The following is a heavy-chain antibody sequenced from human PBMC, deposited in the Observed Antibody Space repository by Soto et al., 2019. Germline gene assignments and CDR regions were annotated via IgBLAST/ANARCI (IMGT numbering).Heavy chain of an antibody. Sequence: GGSLRLSCAASGFTFSSYAMSWVRQAPGKGLEWVSAISGSGGSTYYADSAKGRFTISRDNSKNTLYLQMNSLRAEDTAVYYCAKTGYYDILTGYYTPFDYWGQGTLVTVSS. CDR3: AKTGYYDILTGYYTPFDY. D-gene: IGHD3-9*01. J-gene: IGHJ4*02. CDR2: ISGSGGST. V-gene: IGHV3-23*01. CDR1: GFTFSSYA.